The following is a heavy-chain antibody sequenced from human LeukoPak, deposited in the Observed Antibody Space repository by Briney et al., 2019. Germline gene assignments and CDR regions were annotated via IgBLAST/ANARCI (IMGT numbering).Heavy chain of an antibody. CDR2: INHSGST. CDR1: GGSFSGYY. J-gene: IGHJ4*02. CDR3: ARGTVYGRAFDY. D-gene: IGHD5/OR15-5a*01. Sequence: ASETLSLTCAVFGGSFSGYYWSWIRQPPGKGLEWIGEINHSGSTNYNPSLKSRVTISVDTSKNQFSLKLSSVTAADTAVYYCARGTVYGRAFDYWGQGTLVTVSS. V-gene: IGHV4-34*01.